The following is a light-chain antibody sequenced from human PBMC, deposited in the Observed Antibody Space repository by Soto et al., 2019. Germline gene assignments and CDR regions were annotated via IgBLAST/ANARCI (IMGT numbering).Light chain of an antibody. V-gene: IGKV3-20*01. CDR2: GAS. J-gene: IGKJ1*01. CDR1: QSISNSQ. CDR3: QQYGSSPLT. Sequence: EIVLTQSPGTLSLSPGERATLSCRASQSISNSQLAWYQQKPGQAPRLLTYGASSRATGIPDRFSGRGSGTDFTLTISMLEPEDFAVYYCQQYGSSPLTFGQGTKVEIK.